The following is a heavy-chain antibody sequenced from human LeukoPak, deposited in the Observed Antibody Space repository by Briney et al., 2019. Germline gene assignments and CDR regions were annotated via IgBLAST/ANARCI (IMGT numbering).Heavy chain of an antibody. V-gene: IGHV3-30*02. CDR3: XXXXXXEPSGHYYYMDV. J-gene: IGHJ6*03. CDR2: IRFDVTSE. CDR1: GFTFSNFG. D-gene: IGHD3-3*01. Sequence: GGSLRLSCAASGFTFSNFGMHWVRQAPGKGLEWVAFIRFDVTSEFYADSVKARFTISRDNSQNTSSLQLNNLRIETTALYYXXXXXXXEPSGHYYYMDVWGKGTTVTVSS.